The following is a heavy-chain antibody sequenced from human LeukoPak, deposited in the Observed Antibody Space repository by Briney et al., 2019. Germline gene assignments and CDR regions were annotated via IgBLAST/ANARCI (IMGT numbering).Heavy chain of an antibody. J-gene: IGHJ4*02. V-gene: IGHV3-23*01. CDR1: GFTFSSYA. Sequence: GGPLRLSCAASGFTFSSYAMNWVRQAPGKGLEWVSGVSGSGGSTYYADSVKGRFTISRDNSKNTLYLQTNSLETEDTAVYYCTTGSPYGGGVFDHWGQGTLVTVSS. D-gene: IGHD3-16*01. CDR3: TTGSPYGGGVFDH. CDR2: VSGSGGST.